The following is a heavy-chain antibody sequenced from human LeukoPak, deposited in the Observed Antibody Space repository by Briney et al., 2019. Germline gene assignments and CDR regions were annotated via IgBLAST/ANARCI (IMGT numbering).Heavy chain of an antibody. J-gene: IGHJ4*02. CDR2: INSDGSST. Sequence: PGGSLRLSCVASGFTFSSDWMSWVRQAPGKGLVWVSRINSDGSSTSYADSVKGRFTISRDNAKNTLYLQMNSLRAEDTAVYYCAREKHVLRYFDWLNPLDYWGQGTLVTVSS. D-gene: IGHD3-9*01. V-gene: IGHV3-74*01. CDR3: AREKHVLRYFDWLNPLDY. CDR1: GFTFSSDW.